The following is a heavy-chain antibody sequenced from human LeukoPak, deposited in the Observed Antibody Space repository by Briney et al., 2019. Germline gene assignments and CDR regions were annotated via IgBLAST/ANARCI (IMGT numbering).Heavy chain of an antibody. CDR3: ARAYYYDSSGYYYDYFDY. CDR2: INSDGSST. J-gene: IGHJ4*02. D-gene: IGHD3-22*01. Sequence: PGGSLRLSCAASGFTFSSYWMHWVCQAPRKGLVWVSRINSDGSSTSYADSVKGRFTISRDNAKNTLYLQMNSLRAEDTAVYYCARAYYYDSSGYYYDYFDYWGQGTLVTVSS. CDR1: GFTFSSYW. V-gene: IGHV3-74*01.